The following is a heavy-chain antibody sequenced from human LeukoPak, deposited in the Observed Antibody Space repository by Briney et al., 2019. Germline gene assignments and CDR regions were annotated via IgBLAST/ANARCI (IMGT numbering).Heavy chain of an antibody. D-gene: IGHD3-10*01. CDR1: GFTFSSHA. CDR3: ARGGDSGSFFF. CDR2: VSESGEST. V-gene: IGHV3-23*01. Sequence: GGSLRLSCAASGFTFSSHAMSWVRQAPGKGLEWVSSVSESGESTFYAASVKGRFTISRDNSQITVYLQMNGLRAEDTAVYYCARGGDSGSFFFWGQGTLVTVSS. J-gene: IGHJ4*02.